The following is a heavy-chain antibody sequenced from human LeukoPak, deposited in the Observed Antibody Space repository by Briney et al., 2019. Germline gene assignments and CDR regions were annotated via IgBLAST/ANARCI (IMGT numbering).Heavy chain of an antibody. D-gene: IGHD3-3*01. J-gene: IGHJ4*02. Sequence: SETLSLTCTVSGGSIRRSSYYWGWIRQPPGKGLEWIGSIYYSGSTYYNPSLKSRVTISVDTSKNQFSLKLSSVTAADTAVYYCARVRKTTFGVVMDYWGQGTLVTVSS. CDR1: GGSIRRSSYY. CDR2: IYYSGST. CDR3: ARVRKTTFGVVMDY. V-gene: IGHV4-39*07.